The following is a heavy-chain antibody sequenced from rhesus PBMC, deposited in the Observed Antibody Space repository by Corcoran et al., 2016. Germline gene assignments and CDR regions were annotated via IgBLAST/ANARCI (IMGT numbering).Heavy chain of an antibody. CDR3: ARDFYGSVDY. D-gene: IGHD4-29*01. V-gene: IGHV3-38*01. Sequence: EVQLVESGGGLAQPGGSLRLSCAASHIPFSANYMALVRQAPGKGLEWVGRIKNKVNAYMTEYAASVKGRFTISRDDSKKTVFLQMSSLKIEDTAMYYCARDFYGSVDYWGQGVWVTVSP. CDR2: IKNKVNAYMT. J-gene: IGHJ4*01. CDR1: HIPFSANY.